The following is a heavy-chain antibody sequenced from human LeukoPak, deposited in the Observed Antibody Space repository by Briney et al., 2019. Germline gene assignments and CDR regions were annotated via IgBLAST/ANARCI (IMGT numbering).Heavy chain of an antibody. CDR2: INHSGST. CDR3: ARESYSSSWYGDYFDY. CDR1: GGSFSGYY. Sequence: SETLSLTCAVYGGSFSGYYWSWIRQPPGKGLEWIGEINHSGSTNYNPSLKSRVTISVDTSKNQFSLKLSSVTAADTAVYYSARESYSSSWYGDYFDYWGQGTLVTVSS. J-gene: IGHJ4*02. V-gene: IGHV4-34*01. D-gene: IGHD6-13*01.